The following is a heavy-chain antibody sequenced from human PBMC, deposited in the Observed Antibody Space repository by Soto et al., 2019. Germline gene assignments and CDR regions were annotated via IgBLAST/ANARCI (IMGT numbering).Heavy chain of an antibody. CDR2: IIPIFGTA. J-gene: IGHJ4*02. CDR3: ARGYYDTSGYYPIDF. D-gene: IGHD3-22*01. Sequence: SVKVSCKASGGTFSSYAISWVRQTPGQGLEWMGGIIPIFGTANYAQKFQGRVTITADKSTSTAYMELSSLRSEDTAVYYCARGYYDTSGYYPIDFWGQGTLVTVSS. V-gene: IGHV1-69*06. CDR1: GGTFSSYA.